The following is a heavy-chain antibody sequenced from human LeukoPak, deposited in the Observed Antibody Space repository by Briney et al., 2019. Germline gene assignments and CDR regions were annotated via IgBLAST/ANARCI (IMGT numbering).Heavy chain of an antibody. V-gene: IGHV3-20*04. Sequence: GGSLRLSCEASGFTFDDYGMSWVRQPPGKGLEWVSGINRNGGSTDYADSVKGRFTISRDNAKNSHFLQMNSLRVEDTALYYCARGFRDGPFDCWGQGALVTVSS. CDR1: GFTFDDYG. CDR3: ARGFRDGPFDC. CDR2: INRNGGST. D-gene: IGHD5-24*01. J-gene: IGHJ4*02.